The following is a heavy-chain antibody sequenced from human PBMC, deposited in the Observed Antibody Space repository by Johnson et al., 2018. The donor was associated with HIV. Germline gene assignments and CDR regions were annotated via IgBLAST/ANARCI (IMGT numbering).Heavy chain of an antibody. J-gene: IGHJ3*02. Sequence: QVQLVESGGGVVQPGRSLRLSCAASGFTFKTYSIHWVRQAPGKGLEWVALIWNDGSNKYFADSVKGRFTISRDNSKNTLYLQMNSLRAEDTAIYYCAKYRIVGPTRGSAFDIWGQGTMVTVSS. CDR2: IWNDGSNK. CDR3: AKYRIVGPTRGSAFDI. D-gene: IGHD1-26*01. CDR1: GFTFKTYS. V-gene: IGHV3-33*06.